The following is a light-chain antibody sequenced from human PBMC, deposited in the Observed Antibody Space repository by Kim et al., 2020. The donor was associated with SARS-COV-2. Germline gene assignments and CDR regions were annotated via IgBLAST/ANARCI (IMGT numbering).Light chain of an antibody. V-gene: IGLV6-57*03. CDR3: QTYDSSSRV. CDR1: SGSIGSGY. Sequence: GKAITISCTRRSGSIGSGYVQWYQQRPGSAPTTVIYEDNKRPSGVPYRFSGSIDSSSNSASLIISGLEADDEADYYCQTYDSSSRVFGGGTKVTVL. CDR2: EDN. J-gene: IGLJ3*02.